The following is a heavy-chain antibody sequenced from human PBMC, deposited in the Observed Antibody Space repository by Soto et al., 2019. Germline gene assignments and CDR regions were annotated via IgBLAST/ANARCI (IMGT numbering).Heavy chain of an antibody. J-gene: IGHJ4*02. D-gene: IGHD2-15*01. Sequence: AAVKVSCKTSGYTFTGHHIHWVRQAPGQGLEWMGWINPISGGTKYREKFQGRVSITRDKSSSTAYMELSSLTSDDSAVYYCAKDGRHCSGGSCPQGHWGQGTLVTVSS. V-gene: IGHV1-2*02. CDR3: AKDGRHCSGGSCPQGH. CDR2: INPISGGT. CDR1: GYTFTGHH.